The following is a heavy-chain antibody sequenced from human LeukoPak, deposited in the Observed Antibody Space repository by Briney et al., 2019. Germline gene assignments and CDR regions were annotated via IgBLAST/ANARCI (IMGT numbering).Heavy chain of an antibody. CDR3: ARDGPNTPFDY. J-gene: IGHJ4*02. V-gene: IGHV4-30-2*01. Sequence: SQTLSLTCTVTGGSISSGGYYWSWIRQPPGKGLEWIGYIYHSGSTYYNPSLKSRVTISVDRSKNQFSLKLSSVTAADTAVYYCARDGPNTPFDYWGQGTLVTVSS. CDR1: GGSISSGGYY. CDR2: IYHSGST.